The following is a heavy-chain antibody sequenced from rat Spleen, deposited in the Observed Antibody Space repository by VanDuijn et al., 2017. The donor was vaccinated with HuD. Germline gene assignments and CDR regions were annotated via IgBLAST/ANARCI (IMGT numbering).Heavy chain of an antibody. Sequence: EVQLQESGPGLVKPSQSLSLTCSVTGYSITSNYWGWIRKFPGNKLEWMGSLNSAGSTIYNPSLKSRISITRDTSKNQFFLQVNSVTTEDTATYYCARSDGVHYYLPFADWGQGTLVTVSS. CDR1: GYSITSNY. V-gene: IGHV3-3*01. D-gene: IGHD1-12*02. CDR2: LNSAGST. J-gene: IGHJ3*01. CDR3: ARSDGVHYYLPFAD.